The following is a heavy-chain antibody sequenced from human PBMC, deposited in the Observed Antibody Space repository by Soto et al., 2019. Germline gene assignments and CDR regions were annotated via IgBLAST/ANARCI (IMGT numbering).Heavy chain of an antibody. J-gene: IGHJ4*02. CDR2: IYYSGST. D-gene: IGHD1-26*01. V-gene: IGHV4-59*01. CDR3: ARGTYSGSHYKFGY. Sequence: SATLSLTCTVSGGSISSYYWSWIRQPPGKGLEWIGYIYYSGSTNYNPSLKSRVTISVDMSKNQFSLKLSSVTAADTAVYYCARGTYSGSHYKFGYWGQGTLVTVSS. CDR1: GGSISSYY.